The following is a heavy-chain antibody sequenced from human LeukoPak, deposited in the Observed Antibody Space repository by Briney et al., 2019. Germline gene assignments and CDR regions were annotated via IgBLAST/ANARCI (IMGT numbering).Heavy chain of an antibody. V-gene: IGHV3-23*01. CDR1: GFTFSNYT. Sequence: GGSLRLSCAASGFTFSNYTMSWVRQAPGKGLEWVSGISGSGGSTYYADSVKGRFTISRGNSKNTLFLQMNSLRAEDAAVYYCAKGSFQGVTPNDYWGQGTLVTVSS. J-gene: IGHJ4*02. CDR3: AKGSFQGVTPNDY. CDR2: ISGSGGST. D-gene: IGHD3-10*01.